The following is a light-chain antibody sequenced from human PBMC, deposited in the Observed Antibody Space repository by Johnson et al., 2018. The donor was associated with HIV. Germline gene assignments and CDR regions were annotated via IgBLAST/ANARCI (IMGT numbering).Light chain of an antibody. Sequence: QSVLTQPPSVSAAPGQKVSISCSGSSSNIGDNYVSWYQQVPGTAPKLLIYEDTKRPSGIPDRFSGSKSGTSATLAITGLQTWDEADYYCGTWDNSLSAYVFGTGTKVTVL. CDR2: EDT. J-gene: IGLJ1*01. V-gene: IGLV1-51*02. CDR1: SSNIGDNY. CDR3: GTWDNSLSAYV.